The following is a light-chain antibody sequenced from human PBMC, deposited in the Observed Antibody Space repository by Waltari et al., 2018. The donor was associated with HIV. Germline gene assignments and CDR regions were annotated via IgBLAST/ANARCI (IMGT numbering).Light chain of an antibody. Sequence: DIQMTQSPSSLSASVGDRVTMTCRASQDIGTDLAWYQHQEWRIPKLLIYGASTWQSGVPSRFRGSGSGKEFTLTISSVKPEVVATYYCQKCDRVPYTFGQGTKLDIQ. J-gene: IGKJ2*01. V-gene: IGKV1-27*01. CDR3: QKCDRVPYT. CDR2: GAS. CDR1: QDIGTD.